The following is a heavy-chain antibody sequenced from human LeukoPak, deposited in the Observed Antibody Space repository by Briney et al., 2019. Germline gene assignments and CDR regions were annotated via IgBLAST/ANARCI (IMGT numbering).Heavy chain of an antibody. Sequence: SETLSLTCTVSGGSISSYYWSWIRQPPGKGLESIGYIYYSGSTNYNPSLKSRVTISVDTSKNQFSLKLSSVTAADTAVYYCARLDRRQWLVIDYWGQGTLVTVSS. J-gene: IGHJ4*02. CDR1: GGSISSYY. CDR3: ARLDRRQWLVIDY. CDR2: IYYSGST. D-gene: IGHD6-19*01. V-gene: IGHV4-59*01.